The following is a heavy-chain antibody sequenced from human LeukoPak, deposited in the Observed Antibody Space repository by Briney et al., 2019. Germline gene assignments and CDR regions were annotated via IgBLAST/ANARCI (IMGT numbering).Heavy chain of an antibody. CDR2: INPSGGST. CDR3: ARAFGSGGGNVVPAATLDY. J-gene: IGHJ4*02. D-gene: IGHD2-2*01. V-gene: IGHV1-46*01. Sequence: ASVKVSCKASGYTFTSYYMHWVRQAPGQGLEWMGIINPSGGSTGYAQKFQGRVTMTRDMSTSTAYMELRSLRSDDTAVYYCARAFGSGGGNVVPAATLDYWGQGTLVTVSS. CDR1: GYTFTSYY.